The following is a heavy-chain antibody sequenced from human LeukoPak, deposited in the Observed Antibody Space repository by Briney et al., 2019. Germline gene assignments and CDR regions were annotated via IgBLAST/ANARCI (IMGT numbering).Heavy chain of an antibody. V-gene: IGHV1-69*13. D-gene: IGHD3-22*01. Sequence: SVKVSCKASGGTFSSYAISWVRQAPGQGLEWMGGIIPIFGTANYAQKFQGRVTITADESTSTAYMELSSLRSEDTAVYYCASEHSYYYDSSGSDAFDIWGQGTWSPSLQ. CDR1: GGTFSSYA. J-gene: IGHJ3*02. CDR3: ASEHSYYYDSSGSDAFDI. CDR2: IIPIFGTA.